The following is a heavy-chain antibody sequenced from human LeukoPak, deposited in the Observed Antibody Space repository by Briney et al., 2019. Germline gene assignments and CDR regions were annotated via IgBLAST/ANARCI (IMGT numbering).Heavy chain of an antibody. V-gene: IGHV3-33*01. CDR1: GXTFSNYG. D-gene: IGHD1-1*01. Sequence: PGRSLRLSCAASGXTFSNYGMHWVRQAPGKGLEWVAVIWYDGSNKYYADSVKGRFTISRDNTENTLYLHMNSLRAEDTAVYYCATTDFDYWGQGTLVTVSS. CDR2: IWYDGSNK. CDR3: ATTDFDY. J-gene: IGHJ4*02.